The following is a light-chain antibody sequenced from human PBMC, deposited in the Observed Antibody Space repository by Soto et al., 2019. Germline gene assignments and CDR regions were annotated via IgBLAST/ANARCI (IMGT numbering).Light chain of an antibody. V-gene: IGKV2-28*01. Sequence: DILVTQSPISQPVTPGEPASISCRSSQSLLHSNGYNYLDWYLQKPGQSPQLLIYLGSNRASGVPDRFSGSGSGTDFTLKISRVEAEDVGVYYCMQPLQSWTFGQGTKVDI. CDR1: QSLLHSNGYNY. CDR2: LGS. CDR3: MQPLQSWT. J-gene: IGKJ1*01.